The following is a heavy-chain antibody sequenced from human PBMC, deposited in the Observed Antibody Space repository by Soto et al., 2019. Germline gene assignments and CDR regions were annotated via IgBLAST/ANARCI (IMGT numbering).Heavy chain of an antibody. CDR1: GFTFSSYA. CDR3: ARSGLPFDY. V-gene: IGHV3-64*01. CDR2: ISRNGGST. J-gene: IGHJ4*02. D-gene: IGHD2-21*02. Sequence: SGGGLVQPGGSLRLSCAASGFTFSSYAMHWVRQAPGKGLEYVSGISRNGGSTYYANSVKGRFTISRDNSKSTLYLQVGSLRAEDMAVYYCARSGLPFDYWGQGTLVTVSS.